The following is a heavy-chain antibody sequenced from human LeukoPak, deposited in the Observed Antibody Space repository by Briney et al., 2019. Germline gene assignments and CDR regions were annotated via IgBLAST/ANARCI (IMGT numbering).Heavy chain of an antibody. Sequence: GGSLRLSCAASGFTFSIYWMSWVRQAPGKGLEWVANINQDGSEKYYVDSVKGRFTISRDNAKNSLYLQMNSLRAEDTAVYYCARVDWYKFDYWGQETLVTVSS. D-gene: IGHD3-9*01. CDR2: INQDGSEK. V-gene: IGHV3-7*02. J-gene: IGHJ4*02. CDR3: ARVDWYKFDY. CDR1: GFTFSIYW.